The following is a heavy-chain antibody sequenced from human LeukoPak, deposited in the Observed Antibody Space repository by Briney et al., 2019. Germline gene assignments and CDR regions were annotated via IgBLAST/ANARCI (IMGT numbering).Heavy chain of an antibody. CDR3: AREPRYCSGGSCLIFDY. D-gene: IGHD2-15*01. J-gene: IGHJ4*02. CDR2: IKQDGSEK. V-gene: IGHV3-7*01. CDR1: GFTFSGYW. Sequence: GGSLRLSCAASGFTFSGYWMSWVRQAPGKGLEWVANIKQDGSEKYYVDSVKGRFTISRDNAKNSLYLQMNSLRAEDTAVYYCAREPRYCSGGSCLIFDYWGQGTLVTVSS.